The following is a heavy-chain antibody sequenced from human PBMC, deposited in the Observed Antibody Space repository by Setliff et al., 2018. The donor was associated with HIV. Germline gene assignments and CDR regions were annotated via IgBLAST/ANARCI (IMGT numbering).Heavy chain of an antibody. D-gene: IGHD3-22*01. CDR2: ITHSGSS. CDR1: GYSISSDYH. V-gene: IGHV4-38-2*02. CDR3: AREDSSYHYFDS. J-gene: IGHJ4*02. Sequence: PSETLSLTCAVSGYSISSDYHWAWVRQSPGKGLEWIGSITHSGSSWLNPSLKSRVNISVYTSKNQFTLNLSSVTAADTAVYWCAREDSSYHYFDSWGQGMLVTVSS.